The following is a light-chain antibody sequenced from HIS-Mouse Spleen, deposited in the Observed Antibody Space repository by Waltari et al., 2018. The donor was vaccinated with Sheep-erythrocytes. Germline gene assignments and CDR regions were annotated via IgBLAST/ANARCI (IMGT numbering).Light chain of an antibody. CDR2: EVS. CDR3: SSYTSSSTQV. J-gene: IGLJ2*01. V-gene: IGLV2-14*01. CDR1: ALPKKY. Sequence: LTQPPSVSVSPGQTARITCSGDALPKKYAYWYQQHPGKAPKLMIYEVSNRPSGVSNRFSGSKSGNTASLTISGLQAEDEADYYCSSYTSSSTQVFGGGTKLTVL.